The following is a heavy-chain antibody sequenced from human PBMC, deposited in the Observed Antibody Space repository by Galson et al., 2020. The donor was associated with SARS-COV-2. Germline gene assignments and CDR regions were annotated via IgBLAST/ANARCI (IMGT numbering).Heavy chain of an antibody. CDR3: ARDEGYSSGYSTADS. CDR1: SYSISSAYF. Sequence: SETLSLTCAVSSYSISSAYFWGWIRQSPGKGLEWIGSIHHSGSTYYNPSLKSRVTISIDTSKNQFYLLLTSVTAADTAVYYCARDEGYSSGYSTADSWGQGTLVTVSS. CDR2: IHHSGST. V-gene: IGHV4-38-2*02. D-gene: IGHD3-22*01. J-gene: IGHJ4*02.